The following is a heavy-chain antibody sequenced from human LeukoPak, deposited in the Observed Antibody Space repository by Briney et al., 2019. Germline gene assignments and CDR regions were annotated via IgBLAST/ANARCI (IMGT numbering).Heavy chain of an antibody. J-gene: IGHJ4*02. CDR3: ARDYAAVAGGDY. CDR2: IIPILGIA. D-gene: IGHD6-19*01. CDR1: GGTFSSYA. Sequence: SVKVSCKASGGTFSSYAISWVRQAPGQGLEWMGRIIPILGIANYAQKFQGRVTITADKSTSTAYMELSSLRSEDTAVYYCARDYAAVAGGDYWGQGTLVTVSS. V-gene: IGHV1-69*04.